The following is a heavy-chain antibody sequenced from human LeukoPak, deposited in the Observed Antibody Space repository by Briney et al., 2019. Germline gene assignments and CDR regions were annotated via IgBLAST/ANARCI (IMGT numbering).Heavy chain of an antibody. CDR3: ARGGYSNYVRWFDP. CDR1: GGSISSYY. V-gene: IGHV4-59*01. D-gene: IGHD4-11*01. CDR2: IYYSGST. J-gene: IGHJ5*02. Sequence: SETLSLTCTVSGGSISSYYWSWIRQPPGKGLEWIGYIYYSGSTNYNPSLKSRVTISVDTSKNQFSLKLSSVTAADTAVYYCARGGYSNYVRWFDPWGQGTLVTVSS.